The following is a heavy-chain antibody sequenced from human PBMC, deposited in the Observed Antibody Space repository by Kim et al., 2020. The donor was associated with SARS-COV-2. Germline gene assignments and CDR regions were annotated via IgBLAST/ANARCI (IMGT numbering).Heavy chain of an antibody. D-gene: IGHD6-13*01. Sequence: SVKVSCKASGGTFSSYAISWVRQAPGQGLEWMGGIIPIFGTANYAQKFQGRVTITADESTSTAYMELSSLRSEDTAVYYCASRPGYSSSWFPKNNWFDPWGQGTLVTVSA. J-gene: IGHJ5*02. V-gene: IGHV1-69*13. CDR3: ASRPGYSSSWFPKNNWFDP. CDR2: IIPIFGTA. CDR1: GGTFSSYA.